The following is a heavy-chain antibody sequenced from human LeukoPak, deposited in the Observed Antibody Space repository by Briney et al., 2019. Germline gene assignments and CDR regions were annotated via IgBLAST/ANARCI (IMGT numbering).Heavy chain of an antibody. V-gene: IGHV1-2*04. Sequence: ASVKVSCKASGYTFTGYYMHWVRQAPGHGREWMGWINPNSGGTNDAQKFQGWVTMTGDTSIRIAYMELSTMRSDETSGYYCARVAEGYGDYEYFQHWGQSTLVTVSS. CDR3: ARVAEGYGDYEYFQH. J-gene: IGHJ1*01. CDR2: INPNSGGT. D-gene: IGHD4-17*01. CDR1: GYTFTGYY.